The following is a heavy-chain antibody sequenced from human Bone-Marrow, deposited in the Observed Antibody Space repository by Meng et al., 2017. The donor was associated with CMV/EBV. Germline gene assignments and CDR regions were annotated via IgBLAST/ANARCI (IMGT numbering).Heavy chain of an antibody. V-gene: IGHV4-34*01. J-gene: IGHJ6*02. Sequence: SQTLSLTCAVYGGSFSGYYWSWVRQPPGKGLEWIGEIQHSGSTNYNPSLKSRVTISVDTSKNQFSLKLSSVTAADTAVYYCARGYSNYRYYYGMDVWGQGTTATVSS. CDR2: IQHSGST. D-gene: IGHD4-11*01. CDR3: ARGYSNYRYYYGMDV. CDR1: GGSFSGYY.